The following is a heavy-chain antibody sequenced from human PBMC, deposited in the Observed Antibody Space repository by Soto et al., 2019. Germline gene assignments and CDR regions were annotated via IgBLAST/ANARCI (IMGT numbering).Heavy chain of an antibody. CDR2: IDPSDSQT. CDR3: ERQIGADSRGYAIDV. J-gene: IGHJ6*02. V-gene: IGHV5-10-1*01. D-gene: IGHD3-22*01. CDR1: GYSFAGYW. Sequence: RWESLKISCKGSGYSFAGYWITWVRQKPGKGIEWMGRIDPSDSQTYYSPSFRGHVTISADKSISTAYLQWSSLKASDTAMYYCERQIGADSRGYAIDVWGQGTTVTVS.